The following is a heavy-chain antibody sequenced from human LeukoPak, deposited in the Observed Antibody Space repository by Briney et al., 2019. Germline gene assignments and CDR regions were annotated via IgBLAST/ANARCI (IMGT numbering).Heavy chain of an antibody. V-gene: IGHV1-58*01. D-gene: IGHD3-10*01. Sequence: ASVKVSCKASGFTFTSSAVQWVRQARGQRLEWIGWIVVGSGNTNYAQKFQERVTITRDMSTSTAYMELSSLRSEDTAVYYCAAGYMVRGALYYYYYGMDVWGQGTTVIVSS. J-gene: IGHJ6*02. CDR2: IVVGSGNT. CDR3: AAGYMVRGALYYYYYGMDV. CDR1: GFTFTSSA.